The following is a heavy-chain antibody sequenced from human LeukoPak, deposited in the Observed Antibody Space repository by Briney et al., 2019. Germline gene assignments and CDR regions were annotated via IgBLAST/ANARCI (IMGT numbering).Heavy chain of an antibody. D-gene: IGHD5-12*01. Sequence: SVKVSCKASGGTFHSYVINWVRQAPGQGLEWMGQIIPIFGTGSIAQKFQGRVTITTDESTAYMELSSLTSEDTAVYYCAREDYSSGYYAFEMWGQGTMVTVSS. J-gene: IGHJ3*02. CDR1: GGTFHSYV. V-gene: IGHV1-69*05. CDR2: IIPIFGTG. CDR3: AREDYSSGYYAFEM.